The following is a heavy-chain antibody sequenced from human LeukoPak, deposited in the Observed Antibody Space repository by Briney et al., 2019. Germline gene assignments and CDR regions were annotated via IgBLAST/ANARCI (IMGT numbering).Heavy chain of an antibody. CDR3: ARVRCSGNSCYYYYGMDV. J-gene: IGHJ6*02. Sequence: ASVKVSCKASGYTLTPYGFTWVRQAPGQGLEWVGWIGAYSGKTNFAQKFQGRVTMTADMSTGTAYMELRSLSSDDTAVYYCARVRCSGNSCYYYYGMDVWGQGTTVTVSS. CDR1: GYTLTPYG. D-gene: IGHD2-15*01. V-gene: IGHV1-18*01. CDR2: IGAYSGKT.